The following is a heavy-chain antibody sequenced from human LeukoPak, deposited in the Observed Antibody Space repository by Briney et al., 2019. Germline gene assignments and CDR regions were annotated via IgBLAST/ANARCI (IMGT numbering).Heavy chain of an antibody. CDR1: GGSISSYY. D-gene: IGHD3-10*01. CDR2: ISGRNYI. J-gene: IGHJ4*02. V-gene: IGHV3-11*05. CDR3: ARVRGGNFDF. Sequence: LSLTCTVSGGSISSYYWSWIRQAPGKGLEWVSYISGRNYITYADSVKGRFTISRDNAKNSLFVQMNSLRAEDTAVYYCARVRGGNFDFWGQGTLVTVSS.